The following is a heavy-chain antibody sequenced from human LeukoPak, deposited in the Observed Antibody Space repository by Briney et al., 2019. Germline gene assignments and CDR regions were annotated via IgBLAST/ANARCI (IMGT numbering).Heavy chain of an antibody. Sequence: PGGSLRLSCAASGFTFSSYAMSWVRQAPGKGLEWVSAISGSGGSTYYADSVKGRFTISRDNSKNTLYLQMNSLRAEDTAVYYCAKDFARSRFLEWPQEGYFDYWGQGTLVTVSS. CDR2: ISGSGGST. J-gene: IGHJ4*02. V-gene: IGHV3-23*01. CDR3: AKDFARSRFLEWPQEGYFDY. D-gene: IGHD3-3*01. CDR1: GFTFSSYA.